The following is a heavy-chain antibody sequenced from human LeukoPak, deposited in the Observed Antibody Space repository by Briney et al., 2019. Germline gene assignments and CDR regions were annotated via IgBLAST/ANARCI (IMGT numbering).Heavy chain of an antibody. CDR1: GFTFSNYA. V-gene: IGHV3-69-1*02. CDR2: IYSGGST. CDR3: ARRYCSSTSCTLDY. D-gene: IGHD2-2*01. Sequence: GGSLRLSCAASGFTFSNYAMNWVRQAPGKGLEWVSVIYSGGSTYYADSVKGRFTISRDNAKNSLYLQMNSLRAEDTAVYYCARRYCSSTSCTLDYWGQGTLVTVSS. J-gene: IGHJ4*02.